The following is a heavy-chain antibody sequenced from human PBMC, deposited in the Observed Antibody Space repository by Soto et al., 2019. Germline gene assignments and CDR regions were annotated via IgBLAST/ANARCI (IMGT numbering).Heavy chain of an antibody. D-gene: IGHD3-10*01. Sequence: ALRLSCAASGFTFSSYGMHWVRQAPGKGLEWVAVIWYDGSNKYYADSVKGRFTISRDNSKNTLYLQMNSLRAEDTAVYYCAIDLLLWFGELLYPYYMDVWGKGTTVTVSS. CDR3: AIDLLLWFGELLYPYYMDV. J-gene: IGHJ6*03. CDR2: IWYDGSNK. CDR1: GFTFSSYG. V-gene: IGHV3-33*01.